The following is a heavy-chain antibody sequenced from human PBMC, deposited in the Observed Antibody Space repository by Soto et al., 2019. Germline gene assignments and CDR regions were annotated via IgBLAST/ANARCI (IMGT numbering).Heavy chain of an antibody. Sequence: PGGSLRLSCAASGFTFSSYSMNWVRQAPGKGLEWVSSISSSSSYIYYADSVKGRFTISRDNAKNSLYLQMNSLRAEDTAVYYCARDRQMVRGVPRNIWFDPWGQGTLVTVSS. V-gene: IGHV3-21*01. J-gene: IGHJ5*02. D-gene: IGHD3-10*01. CDR2: ISSSSSYI. CDR1: GFTFSSYS. CDR3: ARDRQMVRGVPRNIWFDP.